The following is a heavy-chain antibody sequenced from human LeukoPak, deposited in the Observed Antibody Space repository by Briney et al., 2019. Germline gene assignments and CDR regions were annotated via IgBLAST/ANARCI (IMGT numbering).Heavy chain of an antibody. J-gene: IGHJ4*02. D-gene: IGHD5/OR15-5a*01. CDR3: ARHNRGVYDFFDF. V-gene: IGHV3-53*01. CDR2: INSGGST. CDR1: GFTVSSSY. Sequence: GGSLRPSCAASGFTVSSSYMNWVRQVPGKGLEWVSIINSGGSTYYADSVKGGFTISRDNSKNTLYLQMNNLRAEDTAIYYCARHNRGVYDFFDFWGQGTLVTVSS.